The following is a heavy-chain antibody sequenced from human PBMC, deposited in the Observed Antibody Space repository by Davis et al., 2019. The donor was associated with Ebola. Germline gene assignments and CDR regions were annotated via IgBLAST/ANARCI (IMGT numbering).Heavy chain of an antibody. J-gene: IGHJ6*02. V-gene: IGHV1-46*01. D-gene: IGHD6-13*01. CDR1: GYTFTSYG. Sequence: ASVKVSCKASGYTFTSYGISWVRQAPAQGLEWMGIINPSGGSTSYALKFQGRVTMTRDTSTSTVYMELSSLRSEDTAVYYCARDRGWQQLDTTDYYYGMDVWGQGTTVTVSS. CDR3: ARDRGWQQLDTTDYYYGMDV. CDR2: INPSGGST.